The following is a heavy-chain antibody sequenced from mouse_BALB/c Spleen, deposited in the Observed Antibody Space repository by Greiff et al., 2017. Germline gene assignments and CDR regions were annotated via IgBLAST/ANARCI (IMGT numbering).Heavy chain of an antibody. Sequence: DVKLQESGGGLVQPGGSMKLSCVASGFTFSNYWMNWVRQSPEKGLEWVAEIRLKSNNYATHYAESVKGRFTISRDDSKSSVYLQMNNLRAEDTGIYYCTRHGYDWGWYFDVWGAGTTVTVSS. CDR1: GFTFSNYW. CDR2: IRLKSNNYAT. V-gene: IGHV6-6*02. CDR3: TRHGYDWGWYFDV. D-gene: IGHD2-2*01. J-gene: IGHJ1*01.